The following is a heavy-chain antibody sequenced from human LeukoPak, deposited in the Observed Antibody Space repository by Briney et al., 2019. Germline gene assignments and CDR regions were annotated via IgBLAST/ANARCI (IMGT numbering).Heavy chain of an antibody. CDR3: ARHVTGITLIRGIVRSPYYFDY. CDR1: GGSINSDY. J-gene: IGHJ4*02. V-gene: IGHV4-59*08. Sequence: SETLSLTCTVSGGSINSDYWSWIRQPPGKGLEWIGYIYYSGSITYNPSLKSRVTISVDTSNNQISLKLSSVTAADTAVYYCARHVTGITLIRGIVRSPYYFDYWGQGTLVTVSS. D-gene: IGHD3-10*01. CDR2: IYYSGSI.